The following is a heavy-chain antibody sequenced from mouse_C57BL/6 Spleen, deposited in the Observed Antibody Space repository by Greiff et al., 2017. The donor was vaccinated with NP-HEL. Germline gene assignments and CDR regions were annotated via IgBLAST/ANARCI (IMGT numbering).Heavy chain of an antibody. CDR2: ILPGSGST. D-gene: IGHD1-1*01. J-gene: IGHJ3*01. CDR1: GYTFTGYW. CDR3: ASGPYYYGSSSWFAY. V-gene: IGHV1-9*01. Sequence: QVQLQQSGAELMKPGASVKLSCKATGYTFTGYWIEWVKQRPGHGLEWIGEILPGSGSTNYNEKFKGKATFTADTSSNTAYMQLSSLTTEDSAIYYCASGPYYYGSSSWFAYWGQGTLVTVSA.